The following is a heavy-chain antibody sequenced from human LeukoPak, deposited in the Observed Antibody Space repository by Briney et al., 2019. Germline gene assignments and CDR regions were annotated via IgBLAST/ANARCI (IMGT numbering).Heavy chain of an antibody. J-gene: IGHJ3*02. CDR1: GGSISSGDYY. CDR3: ARDRVLGDYVWGSYRQGDAFDI. CDR2: IYYRGST. Sequence: SETLSLTCTVSGGSISSGDYYWSWIRQPPGKGLEWIGYIYYRGSTHYNPSLKSRVTISVDTSKNQLSLKLSSVTAADTAVYYCARDRVLGDYVWGSYRQGDAFDIWGQGTMVTVSS. D-gene: IGHD3-16*02. V-gene: IGHV4-30-4*08.